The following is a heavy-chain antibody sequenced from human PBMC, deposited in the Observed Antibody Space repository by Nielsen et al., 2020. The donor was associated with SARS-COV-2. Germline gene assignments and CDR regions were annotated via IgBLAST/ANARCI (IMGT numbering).Heavy chain of an antibody. Sequence: GGSLRLSCAASGFTFSNYGMHWVRQAPGKGLEWVAVISYDGSNKYYADSVKSRFTISRDKSKNTLYLQMNSLRAADTAVYYCARNYYDSSGLVDYWGQGTLVTVSS. J-gene: IGHJ4*02. CDR2: ISYDGSNK. D-gene: IGHD3-22*01. CDR1: GFTFSNYG. V-gene: IGHV3-30*03. CDR3: ARNYYDSSGLVDY.